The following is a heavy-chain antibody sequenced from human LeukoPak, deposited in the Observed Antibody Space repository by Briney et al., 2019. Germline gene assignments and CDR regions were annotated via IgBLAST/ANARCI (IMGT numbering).Heavy chain of an antibody. CDR2: ISSTSSTI. Sequence: GSLRLSCAASGFTFSSYSMNWVRQAPGKGLEWVSYISSTSSTIYYADSVKGRFTISRDNAKNSLFLQMNSLRAEDTAVYYCAREDGYCSGGNCYSYFDSWGQGTLVTVSS. CDR1: GFTFSSYS. D-gene: IGHD2-15*01. CDR3: AREDGYCSGGNCYSYFDS. V-gene: IGHV3-48*01. J-gene: IGHJ4*02.